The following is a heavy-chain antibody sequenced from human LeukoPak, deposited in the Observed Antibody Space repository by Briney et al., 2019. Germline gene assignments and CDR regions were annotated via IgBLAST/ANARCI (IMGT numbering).Heavy chain of an antibody. J-gene: IGHJ6*04. CDR3: PRGVCFRELLTKRMAQDYYYYYGMDV. CDR1: GGSFSGYY. V-gene: IGHV4-34*01. Sequence: SETLSLTCAVYGGSFSGYYWSWIRQPPGKGREWGGEINHSGSTNYNPSLKSRVTISVDTSKNQFSLKLSSVTAADTAVHYCPRGVCFRELLTKRMAQDYYYYYGMDVWGKRTTVTVSS. D-gene: IGHD3-10*01. CDR2: INHSGST.